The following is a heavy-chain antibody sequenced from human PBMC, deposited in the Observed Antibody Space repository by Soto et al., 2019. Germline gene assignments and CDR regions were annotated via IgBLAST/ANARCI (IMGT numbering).Heavy chain of an antibody. V-gene: IGHV3-23*01. J-gene: IGHJ4*02. Sequence: GGSLRLSCAASGFTFSSYAMSWVRQAPGKGLEWVSVISGSDDSTYYADSVKGRFTISRDNSKNTLYLQMNSLRAEDTAVYYCAKRSSSSTFGYWGQGTLVTVSS. D-gene: IGHD6-6*01. CDR1: GFTFSSYA. CDR2: ISGSDDST. CDR3: AKRSSSSTFGY.